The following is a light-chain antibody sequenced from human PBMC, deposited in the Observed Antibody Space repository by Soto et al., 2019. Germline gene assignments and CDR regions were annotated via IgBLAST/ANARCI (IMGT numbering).Light chain of an antibody. V-gene: IGLV1-40*01. J-gene: IGLJ3*02. CDR1: SSNIGSNT. Sequence: QSVLTQPPSASGTPGQRVTISCSGSSSNIGSNTVNWYQQLPGAAPKLLIYGNNIRPSGVPDRFSGSKSGTSASLAITGLQAEDEADYYCQSYDSSLSGLWVFGGGTQLTVL. CDR2: GNN. CDR3: QSYDSSLSGLWV.